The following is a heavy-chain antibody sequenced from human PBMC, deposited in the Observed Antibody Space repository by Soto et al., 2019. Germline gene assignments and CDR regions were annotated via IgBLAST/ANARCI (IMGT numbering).Heavy chain of an antibody. Sequence: QVQLQESGPGLVKPSETLSLTCTVSGGSISSYYWSWIRQPPGKGLEWIGYIYYSGSTNYKPSLKSRVIRSVDTAKNQFSLKLSSVADADTALYYCARRDFDRWGRGTLVAVSS. CDR3: ARRDFDR. CDR1: GGSISSYY. V-gene: IGHV4-59*08. CDR2: IYYSGST. J-gene: IGHJ2*01.